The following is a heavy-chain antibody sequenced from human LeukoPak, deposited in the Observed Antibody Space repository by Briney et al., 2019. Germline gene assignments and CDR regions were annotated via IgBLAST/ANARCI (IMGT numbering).Heavy chain of an antibody. D-gene: IGHD3-3*01. CDR3: ARDVGLEGRLDY. CDR1: GGSISSTNYY. J-gene: IGHJ4*02. Sequence: SETLSLTCTVSGGSISSTNYYWSWIRQPPGKGLEWIGFIYYSGSTSYNPSLKSRVTISVDTSKNQFSLKVTSVTAADTAVYYCARDVGLEGRLDYWGQGTLVTVSS. V-gene: IGHV4-61*01. CDR2: IYYSGST.